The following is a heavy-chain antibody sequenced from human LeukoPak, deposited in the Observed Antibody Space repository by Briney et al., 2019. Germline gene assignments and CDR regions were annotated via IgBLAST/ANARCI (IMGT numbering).Heavy chain of an antibody. V-gene: IGHV4-31*03. CDR2: IYYSGST. J-gene: IGHJ3*02. Sequence: SETLSLTRTVSGGSISSGGYYWSWIRQHPGKGLEWIGYIYYSGSTDYNPSLKSRFTMSVDTSKNQFSLKLSSVTAADTAVYYCASADYDMAFDIWGQGTMVTVSS. CDR1: GGSISSGGYY. D-gene: IGHD3-9*01. CDR3: ASADYDMAFDI.